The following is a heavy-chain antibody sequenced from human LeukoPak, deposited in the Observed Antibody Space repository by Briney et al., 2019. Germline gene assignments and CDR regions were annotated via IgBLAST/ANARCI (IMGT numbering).Heavy chain of an antibody. CDR1: GFIFSSYA. D-gene: IGHD3-22*01. J-gene: IGHJ4*02. Sequence: PGGSLRLSCAASGFIFSSYAMSWVRQAPGKGLEWVSAIRGSGGSTYYADSVKGRFTISRDNSKNTLYLQMNSLRAEDTAVYYCAKDGYYYDSSGPSLLSYFDYWGQGTLVTVSS. CDR2: IRGSGGST. V-gene: IGHV3-23*01. CDR3: AKDGYYYDSSGPSLLSYFDY.